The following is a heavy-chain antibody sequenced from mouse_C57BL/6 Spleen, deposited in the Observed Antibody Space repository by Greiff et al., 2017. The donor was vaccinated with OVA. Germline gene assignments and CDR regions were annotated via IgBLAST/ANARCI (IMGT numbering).Heavy chain of an antibody. Sequence: QVQLQQPGTELVKPGASVKLSCKASGYTFTSYWMHWVKQRPGQGLEWIGNINPSNGGTNDTEKFKSKATLTVDKSSSTAYMQLSSLTSDDSAVYYCASDYYGSSLAWFAYWGQGTLVTVSA. V-gene: IGHV1-53*01. CDR2: INPSNGGT. J-gene: IGHJ3*01. D-gene: IGHD1-1*01. CDR3: ASDYYGSSLAWFAY. CDR1: GYTFTSYW.